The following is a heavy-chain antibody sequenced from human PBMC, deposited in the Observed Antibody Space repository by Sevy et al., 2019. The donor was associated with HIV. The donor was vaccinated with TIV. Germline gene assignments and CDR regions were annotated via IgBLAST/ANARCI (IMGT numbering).Heavy chain of an antibody. V-gene: IGHV1-2*02. CDR1: GYTFTDYF. CDR3: ASLSGYYYDSSRYYNTDAFDI. CDR2: INPNSGGK. D-gene: IGHD3-22*01. J-gene: IGHJ3*02. Sequence: ASVKVSCKASGYTFTDYFMHWVRQAPGQGLEWMGWINPNSGGKNYAQRFRGRVTMTRDTSISTAYMELSRLRSDDTAVYYCASLSGYYYDSSRYYNTDAFDIWGQGTMVTVSS.